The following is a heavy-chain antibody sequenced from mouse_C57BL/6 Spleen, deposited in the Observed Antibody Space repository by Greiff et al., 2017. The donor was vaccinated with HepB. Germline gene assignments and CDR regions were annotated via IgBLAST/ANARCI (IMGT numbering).Heavy chain of an antibody. D-gene: IGHD2-5*01. CDR2: IWTGGGT. CDR3: ARRSNYVGYYFDY. CDR1: GFSLTSYA. J-gene: IGHJ2*01. Sequence: VQLQQSGPGLVAPSQSLSITCTVSGFSLTSYAISWVRQPPGKGLEWLGVIWTGGGTNYNSALKSRLSISKDNSKSQVFLKMNSLQTDDTARYYCARRSNYVGYYFDYWGQGTTLTVSS. V-gene: IGHV2-9-1*01.